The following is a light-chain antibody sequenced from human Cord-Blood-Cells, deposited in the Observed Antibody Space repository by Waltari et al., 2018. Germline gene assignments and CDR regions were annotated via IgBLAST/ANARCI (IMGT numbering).Light chain of an antibody. J-gene: IGKJ1*01. Sequence: EIVLTQSPATLSLSPGERATLSCRASQSVSSYLAWYQQKPGQAPRLLIHDASNRATGIPARFSGSGSWTDFTLTISSLEPEDFAVYYCQQRSNWPPWTFGQGTKVEIK. CDR2: DAS. CDR3: QQRSNWPPWT. V-gene: IGKV3-11*01. CDR1: QSVSSY.